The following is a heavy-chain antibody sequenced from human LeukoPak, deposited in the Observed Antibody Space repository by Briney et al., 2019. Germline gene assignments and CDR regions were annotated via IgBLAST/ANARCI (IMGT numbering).Heavy chain of an antibody. V-gene: IGHV3-7*04. CDR1: GFTFSSYW. CDR2: IKQDGNEK. D-gene: IGHD6-13*01. CDR3: AREGDSSSWYDFSRYYYYMDV. J-gene: IGHJ6*03. Sequence: PGGSLRLSCAASGFTFSSYWMSWVRQAPGKGLEWVANIKQDGNEKYYVDSVKGRFTISRDNAKNSLYLQMNSLRAEDTAVYYCAREGDSSSWYDFSRYYYYMDVWGKGTTVTVSS.